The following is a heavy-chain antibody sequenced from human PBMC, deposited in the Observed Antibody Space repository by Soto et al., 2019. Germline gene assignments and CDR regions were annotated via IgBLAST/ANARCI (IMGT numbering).Heavy chain of an antibody. CDR2: IVVGSGNT. V-gene: IGHV1-58*01. CDR1: GFTFTSSA. J-gene: IGHJ6*02. Sequence: SVKVSCKASGFTFTSSAVQWVRQARGQRLEWIGWIVVGSGNTNYAQKFQERVTITRDMSTSTAYMELSSLRSEDTAVYYCAAGGNILTGYYTSYYYGMDVWGQGTTVTVSS. D-gene: IGHD3-9*01. CDR3: AAGGNILTGYYTSYYYGMDV.